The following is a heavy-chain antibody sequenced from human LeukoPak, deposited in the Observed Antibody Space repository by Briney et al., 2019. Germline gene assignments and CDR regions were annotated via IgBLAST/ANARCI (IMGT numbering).Heavy chain of an antibody. Sequence: ASVKVSCKAPGYTFIGYYMHWVRQAPGQGLEWMGWINPNSGGTNYAQKFQGWVTMTRDTSISTAYMELSRLRPDDTAVYYCASSRNALSGMDVWGQGTTVTVSS. CDR2: INPNSGGT. V-gene: IGHV1-2*04. CDR3: ASSRNALSGMDV. D-gene: IGHD3-16*01. J-gene: IGHJ6*02. CDR1: GYTFIGYY.